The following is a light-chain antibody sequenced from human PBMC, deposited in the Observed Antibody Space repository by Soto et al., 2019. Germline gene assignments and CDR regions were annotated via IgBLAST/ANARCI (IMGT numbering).Light chain of an antibody. CDR1: QSVSSSY. J-gene: IGKJ1*01. Sequence: EIVLTQSPGTLSLSPGERATLSCRASQSVSSSYLAWYQQKPGQAPKLLIYGASSMDTGIPARFSGSGSGTDFTITISRLAPEDFAVYYCQQYDSSTWTFGQGNKVEIK. V-gene: IGKV3-20*01. CDR2: GAS. CDR3: QQYDSSTWT.